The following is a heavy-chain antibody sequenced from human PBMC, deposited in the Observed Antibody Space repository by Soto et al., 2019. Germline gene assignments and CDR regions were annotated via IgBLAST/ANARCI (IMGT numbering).Heavy chain of an antibody. D-gene: IGHD2-21*02. V-gene: IGHV1-69*13. CDR2: IIPIFGTA. CDR1: GGTFSSYA. CDR3: ARCGGDCYSGFYWFDP. Sequence: ASVKVSCKASGGTFSSYAIIWVRQAPGQGLEWMGGIIPIFGTANYAQKFQGRVTITADESTSTAYMELSSLRSEDTAVYYCARCGGDCYSGFYWFDPWGQGTLVTVSS. J-gene: IGHJ5*02.